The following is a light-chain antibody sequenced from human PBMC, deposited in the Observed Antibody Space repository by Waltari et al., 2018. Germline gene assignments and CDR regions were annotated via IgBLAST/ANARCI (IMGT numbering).Light chain of an antibody. Sequence: DIVMTQSPDSLAVSLGERAAINCKSSQNLLYSSVNKSYLAWYQHKPRQPPKLLIYWASMRVFAVPERFRGSGSGTDFTLAISRRQAEDVAVYYCQQYFALPQTFGQGTKVEV. V-gene: IGKV4-1*01. CDR1: QNLLYSSVNKSY. J-gene: IGKJ1*01. CDR2: WAS. CDR3: QQYFALPQT.